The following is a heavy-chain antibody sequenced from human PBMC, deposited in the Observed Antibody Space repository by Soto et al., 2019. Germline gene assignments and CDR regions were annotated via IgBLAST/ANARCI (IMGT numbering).Heavy chain of an antibody. CDR2: INPDTGGT. J-gene: IGHJ5*02. V-gene: IGHV1-2*04. CDR3: ARGLDSGWGREYFDP. Sequence: VASVKVSCKASGYTFSDYYIHWARQAPGQGLEWMGWINPDTGGTNYAQKFQGWVTMTRDTAISTAYMEVSRLKSDDTAVYYCARGLDSGWGREYFDPWGRGTPVTVSS. CDR1: GYTFSDYY. D-gene: IGHD6-19*01.